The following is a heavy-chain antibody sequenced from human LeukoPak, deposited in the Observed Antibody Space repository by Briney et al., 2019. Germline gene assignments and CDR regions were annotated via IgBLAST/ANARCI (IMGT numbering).Heavy chain of an antibody. CDR2: ISGSGGST. V-gene: IGHV3-23*01. CDR3: AKVGSSGWYNWFDP. D-gene: IGHD6-19*01. Sequence: GGSLRLSRAASGFTFSSYAMSWVRQAPGKGLEWVSAISGSGGSTYYADSVKGRFTISRDNSKNTLYLQMNSLRAEDTAIYYCAKVGSSGWYNWFDPWGQGTLVTVSS. J-gene: IGHJ5*02. CDR1: GFTFSSYA.